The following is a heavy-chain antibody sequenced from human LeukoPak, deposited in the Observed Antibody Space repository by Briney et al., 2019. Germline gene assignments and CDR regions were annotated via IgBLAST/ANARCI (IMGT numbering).Heavy chain of an antibody. CDR1: GGSISSGGYS. V-gene: IGHV4-30-2*01. CDR3: ARESADYGDYERAFDY. Sequence: PSETLSLTCAVSGGSISSGGYSWAWLRQPPGKGLEWIGYIYHSGIAYYNPSLKSRVIISVDRSKNQFSLKLSSVTAADTAVYYCARESADYGDYERAFDYWGQGTLVTVSS. J-gene: IGHJ4*02. CDR2: IYHSGIA. D-gene: IGHD4-17*01.